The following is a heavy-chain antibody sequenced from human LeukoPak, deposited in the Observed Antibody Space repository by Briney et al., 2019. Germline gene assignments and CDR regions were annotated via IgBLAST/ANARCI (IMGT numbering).Heavy chain of an antibody. CDR1: GFPCSSYS. CDR2: ISSRIDYM. D-gene: IGHD6-19*01. Sequence: GGSLRLSCAASGFPCSSYSMNWVRRAPGRGLEWVSSISSRIDYMYYADSVKGRFTISRDNAKNSLYLQMNSLRAEDTAVYYCARAIFSRGWYLVDYWGQGTLVTVSS. V-gene: IGHV3-21*01. J-gene: IGHJ4*02. CDR3: ARAIFSRGWYLVDY.